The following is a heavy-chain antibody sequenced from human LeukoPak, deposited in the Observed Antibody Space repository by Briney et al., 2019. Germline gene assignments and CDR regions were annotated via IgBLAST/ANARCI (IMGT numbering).Heavy chain of an antibody. CDR3: ARGFSVRGVMDY. Sequence: SVKVSCKASGGTFSSYAISWVRQAPGQGLEWMGGIIPIFGTANYAQKFQGRVAITTDESTSTAYMELSSLRSEDTAVYSCARGFSVRGVMDYWGQGTLVTVSS. V-gene: IGHV1-69*05. CDR1: GGTFSSYA. D-gene: IGHD3-10*01. CDR2: IIPIFGTA. J-gene: IGHJ4*02.